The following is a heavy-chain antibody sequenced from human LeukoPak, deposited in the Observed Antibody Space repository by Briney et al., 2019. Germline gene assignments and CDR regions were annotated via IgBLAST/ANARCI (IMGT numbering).Heavy chain of an antibody. CDR3: ARDRENAFDI. J-gene: IGHJ3*02. CDR1: GGSISSGSYY. CDR2: IYTSGST. V-gene: IGHV4-61*02. Sequence: SETLSLTCTVSGGSISSGSYYWSWIRQPAGKGLEWIGRIYTSGSTNYNPSLKSRVTISVDTSKNQFSLKLSSVTAADTAVYYCARDRENAFDIWGQGTMATVSS.